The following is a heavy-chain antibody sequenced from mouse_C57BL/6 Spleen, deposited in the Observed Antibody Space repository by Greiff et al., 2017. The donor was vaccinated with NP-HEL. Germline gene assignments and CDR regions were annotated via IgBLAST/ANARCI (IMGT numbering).Heavy chain of an antibody. J-gene: IGHJ4*01. CDR3: ARQLGRGYAMDY. V-gene: IGHV5-6*01. Sequence: EVQRVESGGDLVKPGGSLKLSCAASGFTFSSYGMSWVRQTPDKRLEWVATISSGGSYTYYPDSVKGRFTISRDNAKNTLYLQMSSLKSEDTAMYCCARQLGRGYAMDYWGQGASVTVAA. CDR2: ISSGGSYT. D-gene: IGHD4-1*01. CDR1: GFTFSSYG.